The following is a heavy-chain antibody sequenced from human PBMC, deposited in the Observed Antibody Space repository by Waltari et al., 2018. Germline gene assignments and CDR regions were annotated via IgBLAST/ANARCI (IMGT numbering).Heavy chain of an antibody. D-gene: IGHD6-13*01. CDR1: GYTFANYW. V-gene: IGHV5-51*01. J-gene: IGHJ4*02. CDR3: ARPSWSRALWYGDF. CDR2: IFPDGADT. Sequence: EVQLVQSGAEVKKPGESLRISCEGSGYTFANYWIGWVRQTPDKGLEWMGIIFPDGADTRYSPSYQGQFTISVDKSINTAYLQWNSLKASDTAVYFCARPSWSRALWYGDFWGQGTVVTVSS.